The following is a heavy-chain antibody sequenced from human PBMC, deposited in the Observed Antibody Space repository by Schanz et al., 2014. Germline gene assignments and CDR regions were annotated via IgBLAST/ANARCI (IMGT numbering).Heavy chain of an antibody. CDR2: INPNSGDT. J-gene: IGHJ4*02. CDR1: GYTTFTDYY. Sequence: QVQLVQSGAEVKKPGASVKVSCKASGYTTFTDYYIHWVRQAPGQGLEWMGWINPNSGDTNYAQKFQGWVTMTRDTSTNTAYMELSSLTSEDTAVHYCARGRGFYDYWGQGTLVTVSS. D-gene: IGHD3-10*01. V-gene: IGHV1-2*04. CDR3: ARGRGFYDY.